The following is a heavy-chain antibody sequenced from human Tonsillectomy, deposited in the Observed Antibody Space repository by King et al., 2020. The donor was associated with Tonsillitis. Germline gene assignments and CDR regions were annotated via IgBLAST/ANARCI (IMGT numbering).Heavy chain of an antibody. D-gene: IGHD2-15*01. CDR3: ARAGTYCSGGSCYSGAFDI. CDR2: IYHSGGT. CDR1: GGSISSGGYS. V-gene: IGHV4-30-2*01. Sequence: LQLQESGSGLVKPSQTLSLTCAVSGGSISSGGYSWGWIRQPPGKGLGWIGYIYHSGGTYYNPSLKSRVTISVDRSKNQFSLKLSSVTAADTAVYYCARAGTYCSGGSCYSGAFDIWGQGTMVTVSS. J-gene: IGHJ3*02.